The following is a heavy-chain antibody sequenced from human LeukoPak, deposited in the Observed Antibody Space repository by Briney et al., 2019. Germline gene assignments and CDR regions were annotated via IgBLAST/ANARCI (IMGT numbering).Heavy chain of an antibody. D-gene: IGHD3-3*01. CDR1: GFTFSSYS. Sequence: GGSLRLSCAASGFTFSSYSMNWVRQAPGKGLEWVSYISSSSSTIYYADSVKGRFTISRDNAKNSLYLQMNSLRDEDTAVYYCARDANDFWSGSNDAFDIWGQGTMVTVSS. J-gene: IGHJ3*02. CDR3: ARDANDFWSGSNDAFDI. V-gene: IGHV3-48*02. CDR2: ISSSSSTI.